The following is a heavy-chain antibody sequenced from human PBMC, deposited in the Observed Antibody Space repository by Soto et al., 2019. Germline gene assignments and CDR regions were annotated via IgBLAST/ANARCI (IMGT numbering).Heavy chain of an antibody. CDR1: GFTFNTYG. CDR3: ARSPQPTRGIHWYFDL. D-gene: IGHD1-26*01. J-gene: IGHJ2*01. Sequence: VQLVESGGGVVQPGRSLGLSCAASGFTFNTYGMHWVRQAPGKGLEWVAAISYDGINKYYVDSVKGRFTISRDNSKNTLYVQMNSLGAEDTALYYCARSPQPTRGIHWYFDLWGRGILVTVSS. CDR2: ISYDGINK. V-gene: IGHV3-30*03.